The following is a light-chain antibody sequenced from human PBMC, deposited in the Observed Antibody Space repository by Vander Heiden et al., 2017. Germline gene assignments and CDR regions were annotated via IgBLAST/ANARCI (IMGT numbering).Light chain of an antibody. CDR3: EGWADSLSGPM. CDR2: TKN. V-gene: IGLV1-47*01. Sequence: QSVLTQPPSASGTPRQRVTISCSGSSSNIGTNSVYWYQQLPGTARKLRSETKNQRPSGVPDRFSGSKAGTSESRDISGLRSEDEAEDDCEGWADSLSGPMFGGGTKVTVL. J-gene: IGLJ3*02. CDR1: SSNIGTNS.